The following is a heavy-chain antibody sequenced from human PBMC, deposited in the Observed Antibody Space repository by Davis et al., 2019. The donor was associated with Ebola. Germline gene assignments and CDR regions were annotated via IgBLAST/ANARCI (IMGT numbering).Heavy chain of an antibody. J-gene: IGHJ4*02. CDR3: ARGWLRSGFDY. CDR1: GNSVSSNGAA. Sequence: PSETLSLTCAISGNSVSSNGAAWIWIRQSPSRGLEWLGRTYYTSKRYNDYAVSMKSRISINPDTSKNQFSLQLTSVTPEDTAVYYCARGWLRSGFDYWGQGTLVIVSS. D-gene: IGHD5-12*01. V-gene: IGHV6-1*01. CDR2: TYYTSKRYN.